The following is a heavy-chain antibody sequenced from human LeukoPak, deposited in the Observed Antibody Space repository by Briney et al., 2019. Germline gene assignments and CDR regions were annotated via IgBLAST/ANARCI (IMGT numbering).Heavy chain of an antibody. CDR1: GFTFSSYS. CDR3: TLMCSSTSCYTDDY. CDR2: ISSSSSTI. V-gene: IGHV3-48*01. D-gene: IGHD2-2*02. J-gene: IGHJ4*02. Sequence: GGSLRLSCAASGFTFSSYSMNWVRQAPGKGLEWVSYISSSSSTIYYADSVKGRFTISRDNAKNSLYLQMNSLRAEDTAVYYCTLMCSSTSCYTDDYWGQGTLVTVSS.